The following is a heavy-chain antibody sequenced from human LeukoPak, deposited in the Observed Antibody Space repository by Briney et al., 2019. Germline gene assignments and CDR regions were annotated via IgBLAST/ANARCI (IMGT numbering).Heavy chain of an antibody. D-gene: IGHD1-14*01. CDR1: GFTISGAW. CDR3: TTDTGLY. J-gene: IGHJ4*02. Sequence: GGSLRLSCAASGFTISGAWMTWVRQAPGKGLEWVGRVKRKIDGETTDYAAPVKGRFTISRDDSKNMAFLQMNSLKTEATAIYYCTTDTGLYWGQGTLVTVSS. V-gene: IGHV3-15*05. CDR2: VKRKIDGETT.